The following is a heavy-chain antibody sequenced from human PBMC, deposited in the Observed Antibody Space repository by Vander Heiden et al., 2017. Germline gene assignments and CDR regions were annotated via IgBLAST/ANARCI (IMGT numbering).Heavy chain of an antibody. CDR1: GFPFSDYA. V-gene: IGHV3-49*05. D-gene: IGHD3-10*01. CDR3: TRDSITMVRGVITKFDY. CDR2: IRSKAYGGTT. Sequence: EVQLVESGGDLVKPGRSLGRYCTASGFPFSDYAMSWIRQAAGKGLEWVGFIRSKAYGGTTEYAASVKGRFTISRDDSKSIAYLQMNSLKTEDTAVYYCTRDSITMVRGVITKFDYWGQGTLVTVSS. J-gene: IGHJ4*02.